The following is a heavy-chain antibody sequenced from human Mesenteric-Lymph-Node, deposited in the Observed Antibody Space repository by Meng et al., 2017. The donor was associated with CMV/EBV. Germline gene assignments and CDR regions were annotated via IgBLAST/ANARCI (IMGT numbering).Heavy chain of an antibody. CDR3: ARDQRPPDYYYYYGMDV. Sequence: GESLKISCEASGFTVSSNYMIWVRQAPGKGLEWVSIIYSGGTTYYADSVKGRFTISRDNSMNTVFLQMNSLRAEDTAVYYCARDQRPPDYYYYYGMDVWGQGTTVTVSS. CDR2: IYSGGTT. J-gene: IGHJ6*02. V-gene: IGHV3-53*01. CDR1: GFTVSSNY.